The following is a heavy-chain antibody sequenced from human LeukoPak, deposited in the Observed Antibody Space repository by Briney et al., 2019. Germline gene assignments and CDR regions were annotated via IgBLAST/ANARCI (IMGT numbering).Heavy chain of an antibody. CDR3: ARGPTRDDVFDI. J-gene: IGHJ3*02. Sequence: SETLSLTCAVYGGSFSGYHWSWIRQPPGKGLEWIGYIYYSGSTNYNPSLKSRVTISVDTSKNQFSLKLSSVTAADTAVYYCARGPTRDDVFDIWGQGTMVTVSS. CDR2: IYYSGST. CDR1: GGSFSGYH. V-gene: IGHV4-59*01.